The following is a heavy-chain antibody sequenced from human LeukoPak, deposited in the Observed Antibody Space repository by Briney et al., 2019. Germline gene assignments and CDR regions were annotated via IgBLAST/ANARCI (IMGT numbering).Heavy chain of an antibody. CDR3: ARDRFAAAGNWFDP. V-gene: IGHV1-2*02. Sequence: ASVKVSCKASGYTCTGYYMHWVRQSPGQRLEWMGWINPNSGGTNYAQKFQGRVTMTRDTSISTAYMELSRLRSDDTAVYYCARDRFAAAGNWFDPWGQGTLVTVSS. J-gene: IGHJ5*02. CDR1: GYTCTGYY. CDR2: INPNSGGT. D-gene: IGHD6-13*01.